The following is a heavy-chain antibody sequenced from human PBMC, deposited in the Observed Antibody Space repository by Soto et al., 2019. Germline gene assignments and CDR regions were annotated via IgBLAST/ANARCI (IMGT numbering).Heavy chain of an antibody. D-gene: IGHD3-22*01. Sequence: SETLSLTCTVSGGSISSGGYYWSWIRQHPGKGLEWIGYIYYSGSTYYNPSLKSRVTISVDTSKNQFSLKLSSVTAADTAVYYCARAWGYYDSSGYIHDAFDIWGQGTMVTVSS. CDR3: ARAWGYYDSSGYIHDAFDI. CDR2: IYYSGST. V-gene: IGHV4-31*03. CDR1: GGSISSGGYY. J-gene: IGHJ3*02.